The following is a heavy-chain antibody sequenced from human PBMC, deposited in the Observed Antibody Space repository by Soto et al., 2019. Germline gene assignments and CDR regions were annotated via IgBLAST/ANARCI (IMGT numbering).Heavy chain of an antibody. CDR1: GYTFTKYG. V-gene: IGHV1-18*01. CDR2: ISAFNGHT. CDR3: ARLRGVVIPAASPDGFDI. J-gene: IGHJ3*02. Sequence: QVQLVQSGTELKKPGASVKVSCKASGYTFTKYGINWVRQAPGQGLEWMGWISAFNGHTDYAPNFRGRVAMTTDPSTSTAYMELTTLRSGDTAMYYCARLRGVVIPAASPDGFDIWGQGTMVTVSS. D-gene: IGHD2-2*01.